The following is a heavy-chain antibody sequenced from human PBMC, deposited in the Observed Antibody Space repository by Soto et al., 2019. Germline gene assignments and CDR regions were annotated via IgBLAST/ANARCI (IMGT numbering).Heavy chain of an antibody. CDR1: GGSISSGGYS. J-gene: IGHJ4*02. CDR2: IYHSGNI. V-gene: IGHV4-30-2*01. CDR3: ARVPDY. Sequence: QLQLQESGSGLVKPSQTLSLTFAVSGGSISSGGYSWSSIRQPPGKGLEWIGYIYHSGNIYYNPSPKSRVTISVDRSKNQLPPKLSSVTAVDTAVYYSARVPDYWGQGTLVTVSS.